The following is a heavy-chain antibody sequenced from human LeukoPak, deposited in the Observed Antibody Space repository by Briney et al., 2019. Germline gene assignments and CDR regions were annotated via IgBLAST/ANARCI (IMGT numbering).Heavy chain of an antibody. Sequence: GGSLRLSCAASGFSFSKFRMNWVRQAAGKGLEWVSSISSSSNYIYYADSVRGRFTISRDNAKNSVFLQMNSLRAEDTAVYYCARVAYYYESSDYSHFDYWGQGTLVTVSS. J-gene: IGHJ4*02. CDR1: GFSFSKFR. CDR2: ISSSSNYI. CDR3: ARVAYYYESSDYSHFDY. V-gene: IGHV3-21*01. D-gene: IGHD3-22*01.